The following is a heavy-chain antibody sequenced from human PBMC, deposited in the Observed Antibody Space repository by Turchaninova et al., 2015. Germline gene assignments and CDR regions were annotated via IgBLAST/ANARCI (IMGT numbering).Heavy chain of an antibody. CDR1: GFSLITSGLG. CDR3: AYSRVPGTGFIGFF. CDR2: VYWDDDK. Sequence: QVTLKESGPTLVKPTQTLTLTCRFSGFSLITSGLGVGWIRQPPGKALEWLAVVYWDDDKRFSPSLESRLTVPKDISKNQVVLTLTNMDPADTATYYCAYSRVPGTGFIGFFWGQGILVTVSS. V-gene: IGHV2-5*02. D-gene: IGHD3/OR15-3a*01. J-gene: IGHJ4*02.